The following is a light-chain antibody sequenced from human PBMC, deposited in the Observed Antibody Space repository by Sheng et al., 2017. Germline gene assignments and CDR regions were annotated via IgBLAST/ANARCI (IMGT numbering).Light chain of an antibody. CDR2: GAS. Sequence: EIVLTQSPGTLSLSPGERATLSCRASQSVSSSLLAWYQQKPGQAPRLLIYGASTRATGIPARFSGSGSGTEFTLTISSLQSEDFAVYYCQQYDKWPLPFGGGTKVEIK. CDR3: QQYDKWPLP. CDR1: QSVSSS. V-gene: IGKV3-15*01. J-gene: IGKJ4*01.